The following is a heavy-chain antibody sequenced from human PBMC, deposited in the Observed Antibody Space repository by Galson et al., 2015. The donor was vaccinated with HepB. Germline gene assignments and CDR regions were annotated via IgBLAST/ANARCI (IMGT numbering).Heavy chain of an antibody. V-gene: IGHV3-23*01. CDR2: ISGSGGST. CDR1: GFTFSSYA. CDR3: AKGWDEYQLLYQTAEYFQH. D-gene: IGHD2-2*02. J-gene: IGHJ1*01. Sequence: SLRLSCAASGFTFSSYAMSWVRQAPGKGLEWVSAISGSGGSTYYADSVKGRFTISRDNSKNTLYLQMNSLRAEDTAVYYCAKGWDEYQLLYQTAEYFQHWGQGTLVTVSS.